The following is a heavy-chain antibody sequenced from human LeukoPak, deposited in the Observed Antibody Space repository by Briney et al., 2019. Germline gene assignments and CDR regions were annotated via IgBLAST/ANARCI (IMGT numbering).Heavy chain of an antibody. Sequence: GGSLRLSCAASGFTFDDYGMSWVRQAPGKGLEWVSGINWNGGSTGYADSVKGRFTISRDNAKNSLYLQMNSLRAEDTALYYCARGALKAAATDFDYWGQGTLVTVSS. CDR2: INWNGGST. CDR3: ARGALKAAATDFDY. D-gene: IGHD6-13*01. V-gene: IGHV3-20*04. CDR1: GFTFDDYG. J-gene: IGHJ4*02.